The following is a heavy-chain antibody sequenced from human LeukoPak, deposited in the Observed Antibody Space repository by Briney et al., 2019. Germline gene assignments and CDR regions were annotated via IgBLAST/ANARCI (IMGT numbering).Heavy chain of an antibody. CDR2: IYHSGNT. V-gene: IGHV4-38-2*02. D-gene: IGHD3-22*01. CDR1: GYSISSGYY. Sequence: SETLSLTCTVAGYSISSGYYWGWIRQPPGMELEWIGCIYHSGNTYYNPSLRRGVTTSVDSFKNHFFLKLSPVTAADTAVYYCASGGYYYDSSGYGIFDYWGQGTLVTVSS. J-gene: IGHJ4*02. CDR3: ASGGYYYDSSGYGIFDY.